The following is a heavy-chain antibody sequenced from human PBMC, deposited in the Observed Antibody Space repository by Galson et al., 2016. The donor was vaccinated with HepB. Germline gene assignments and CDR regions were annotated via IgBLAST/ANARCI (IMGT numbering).Heavy chain of an antibody. CDR1: GFTVSNNY. V-gene: IGHV3-53*01. CDR2: IYGGGDT. CDR3: ARTTLDYLDH. J-gene: IGHJ4*02. Sequence: SLRLSCAASGFTVSNNYMGWVRQAPGKGLEWVSVIYGGGDTFYSDSVKGRFTISRDNSKNTVFLQMNSLRAEDTAVYYCARTTLDYLDHWGQGALVSVSS. D-gene: IGHD1-1*01.